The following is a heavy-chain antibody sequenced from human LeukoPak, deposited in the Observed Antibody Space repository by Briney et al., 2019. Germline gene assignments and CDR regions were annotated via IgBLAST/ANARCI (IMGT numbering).Heavy chain of an antibody. Sequence: ASVKVSCEASGYTFTGYYMHWVRQAPGQGLEWMGRINPNSGGINYAQKFQGRVTMTRDTSISTAYMELSRLRSDDTAVYYCARVGSSSWTFDYWGQGTLVTVSS. CDR2: INPNSGGI. J-gene: IGHJ4*02. D-gene: IGHD6-13*01. CDR1: GYTFTGYY. CDR3: ARVGSSSWTFDY. V-gene: IGHV1-2*06.